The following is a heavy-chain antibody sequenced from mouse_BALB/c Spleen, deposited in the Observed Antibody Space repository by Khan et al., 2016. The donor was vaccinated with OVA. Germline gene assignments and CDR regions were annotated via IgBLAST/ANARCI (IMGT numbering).Heavy chain of an antibody. Sequence: QIQLVQSGPELKKPGETVKISCKASGYTFTNYGMNWVKRAPGKGLKWMGWIYTYTGEPTYADDFKGRFAFSLETSASTAYLQINNLKNEDTATDFCARGSSRAMDYWGQGTSVTVSS. J-gene: IGHJ4*01. D-gene: IGHD1-1*01. CDR1: GYTFTNYG. CDR2: IYTYTGEP. CDR3: ARGSSRAMDY. V-gene: IGHV9-3-1*01.